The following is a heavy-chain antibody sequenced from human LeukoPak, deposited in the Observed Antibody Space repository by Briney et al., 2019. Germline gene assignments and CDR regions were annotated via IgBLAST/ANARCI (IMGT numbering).Heavy chain of an antibody. Sequence: GGSLRLSCAASGFTFSSYSMNWVRQAPGKGLEWVASISSSSSYIYFADSVKGRFTISRDNAKNSLYLQMNSLRAEDTAVYYCARGNSDYGEYFQHWGQGTLVTVSS. D-gene: IGHD4-17*01. V-gene: IGHV3-21*01. J-gene: IGHJ1*01. CDR1: GFTFSSYS. CDR3: ARGNSDYGEYFQH. CDR2: ISSSSSYI.